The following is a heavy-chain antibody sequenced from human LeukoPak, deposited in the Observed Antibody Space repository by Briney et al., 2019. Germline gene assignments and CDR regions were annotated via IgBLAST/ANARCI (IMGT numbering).Heavy chain of an antibody. Sequence: GGSLRLSCAASGFTFSSYSMNWVRQAPGKGLEWVSSISSSSSYIYYADSVKGRFTISRDNAKNSLYLQMNSLRAEDTAVYYCARIVGATLYFDYWAREPWSPSPQ. D-gene: IGHD1-26*01. CDR3: ARIVGATLYFDY. CDR1: GFTFSSYS. V-gene: IGHV3-21*01. CDR2: ISSSSSYI. J-gene: IGHJ4*02.